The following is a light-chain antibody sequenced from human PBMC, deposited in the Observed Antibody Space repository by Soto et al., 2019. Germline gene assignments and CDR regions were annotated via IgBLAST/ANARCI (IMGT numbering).Light chain of an antibody. Sequence: QPVLTQPPSVSGAPGQRVTISCTGSSSNIGAGYDVHWYQQLPGAAPRLLIYGNINRPSGVPDRFSGSKSGTSASLAITGLQAEDEADYYCQSHDSSLSGSVFGGGTKLTVL. V-gene: IGLV1-40*01. CDR2: GNI. CDR3: QSHDSSLSGSV. J-gene: IGLJ2*01. CDR1: SSNIGAGYD.